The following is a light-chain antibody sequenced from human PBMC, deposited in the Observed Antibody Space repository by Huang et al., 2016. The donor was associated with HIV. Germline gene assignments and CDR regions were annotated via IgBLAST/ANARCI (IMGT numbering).Light chain of an antibody. CDR1: QSISGY. CDR2: TGS. J-gene: IGKJ5*01. CDR3: QQSYSIPIT. Sequence: DIQMTQSPSSLSASVGDRVTITCRASQSISGYLNWYQQKPGKAPKLLIYTGSSLQSGVPFRFSGSGSGTDFTLTISSLQPDDFATYYCQQSYSIPITFGPGTRLDMK. V-gene: IGKV1-39*01.